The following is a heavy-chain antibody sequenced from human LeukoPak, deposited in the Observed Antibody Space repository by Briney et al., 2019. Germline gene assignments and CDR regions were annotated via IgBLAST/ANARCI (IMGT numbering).Heavy chain of an antibody. D-gene: IGHD3-3*01. CDR3: ARGPPRLRFLEWSS. Sequence: SETLSLTCAVYGGSFSGYYWSWIRQPPGKGLEWIGEINHSGSTNYNPSLKSRVTISVDTSKNQFSLKLGSVTAADTAVYYCARGPPRLRFLEWSSWGQGTLVTVSS. CDR1: GGSFSGYY. V-gene: IGHV4-34*01. CDR2: INHSGST. J-gene: IGHJ4*02.